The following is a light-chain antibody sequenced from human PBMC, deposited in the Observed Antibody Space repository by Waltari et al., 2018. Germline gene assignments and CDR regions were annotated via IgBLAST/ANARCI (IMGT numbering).Light chain of an antibody. V-gene: IGLV3-19*01. CDR1: SLRSYY. CDR3: HSRDASGVAGS. J-gene: IGLJ2*01. Sequence: SSELTHDPAVSVAMGQSVRFTCQGDSLRSYYASWYQQRPGQAPILVIDDKNNRPSGVPDRFSGSSSHNTGSLTITGAQAEDEASYYCHSRDASGVAGSFGGGTKLTVL. CDR2: DKN.